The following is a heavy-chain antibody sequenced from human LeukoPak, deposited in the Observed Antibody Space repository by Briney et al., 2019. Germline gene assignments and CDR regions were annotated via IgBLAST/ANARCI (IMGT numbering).Heavy chain of an antibody. CDR2: IYSGGST. Sequence: GGFLRLSCAASGLTVSSNYMSWVRQVPGKGPEWVSVIYSGGSTYYADSVKGRFTISRDNSKNTLHFQMNSLRAEDTAVYYCVRGRGYYDSSGYYPYYFDYWGQGTLVTVSS. V-gene: IGHV3-53*01. J-gene: IGHJ4*02. CDR3: VRGRGYYDSSGYYPYYFDY. D-gene: IGHD3-22*01. CDR1: GLTVSSNY.